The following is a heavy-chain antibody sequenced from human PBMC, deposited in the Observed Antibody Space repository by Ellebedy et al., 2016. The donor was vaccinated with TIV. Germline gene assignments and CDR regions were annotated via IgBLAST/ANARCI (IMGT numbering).Heavy chain of an antibody. CDR3: AREHTSGSYFEY. J-gene: IGHJ4*02. Sequence: ASVKVSXXTSGYTFTTYGISWVRQAPGQGLEWMGWVSAYSGNTTYTQRFQGRVTMTTDTSTTTAYLELRSLRTDDTAVYFCAREHTSGSYFEYWGQGTLVTVSS. CDR1: GYTFTTYG. V-gene: IGHV1-18*04. CDR2: VSAYSGNT. D-gene: IGHD3-10*01.